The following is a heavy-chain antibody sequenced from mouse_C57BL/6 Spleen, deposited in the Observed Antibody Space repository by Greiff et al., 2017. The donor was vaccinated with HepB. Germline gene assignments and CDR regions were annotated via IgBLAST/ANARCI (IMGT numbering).Heavy chain of an antibody. Sequence: EVQLVESGGGLVKPGGSLKLSCAASGFTFSDYGMHWVRQAPEKGLEWVAYISSGSSTIYYADTVKGRFTISRDNAKNTLFLQMTSLRSEDTAMYYCATITTVVATPYYFDYWGQGTTLTVSS. CDR1: GFTFSDYG. D-gene: IGHD1-1*01. V-gene: IGHV5-17*01. CDR3: ATITTVVATPYYFDY. J-gene: IGHJ2*01. CDR2: ISSGSSTI.